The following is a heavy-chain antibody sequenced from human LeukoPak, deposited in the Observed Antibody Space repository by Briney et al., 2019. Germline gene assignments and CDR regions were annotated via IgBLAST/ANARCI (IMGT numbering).Heavy chain of an antibody. CDR1: VGSFSGDY. V-gene: IGHV4-34*01. D-gene: IGHD3-10*01. Sequence: PSETLSLTCAVSVGSFSGDYWSSIPQPPGKGLEWIGEINHTVSTNYNPSLKSRVTISVYTSKNQFSLKRSSVTPPDTALYYCAGGVDGNESFRQGLAFLVRGVSYYYYDYLDGWGKGTKVTVCS. CDR2: INHTVST. CDR3: AGGVDGNESFRQGLAFLVRGVSYYYYDYLDG. J-gene: IGHJ6*03.